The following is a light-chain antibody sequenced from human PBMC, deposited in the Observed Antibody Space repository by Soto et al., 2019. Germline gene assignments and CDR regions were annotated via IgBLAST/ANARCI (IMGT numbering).Light chain of an antibody. CDR1: QGIRND. J-gene: IGKJ1*01. Sequence: IQMTQSPSSLSASVGDRVTITCRASQGIRNDLGWYQQKPGKAPKLLIYKASHLEDGVPSRFSGSGSGTEFTLTISSLQPDDFATYYCQHYNSYSEAFGQGTKVDIK. CDR2: KAS. CDR3: QHYNSYSEA. V-gene: IGKV1-5*03.